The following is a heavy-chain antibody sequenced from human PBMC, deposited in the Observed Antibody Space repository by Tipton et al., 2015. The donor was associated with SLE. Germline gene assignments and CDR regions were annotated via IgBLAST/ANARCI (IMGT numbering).Heavy chain of an antibody. V-gene: IGHV3-33*01. CDR1: GLTFSSYG. D-gene: IGHD6-6*01. CDR3: ARSVPSKYYYDH. Sequence: QVQLVQSGGGLVKPGGALRISCVASGLTFSSYGMHWFRQAPGKGLEWVALIWYDGSNNFYAESVKGRFTISKDNSKNTLYLQMNSLRVEDTAVYYCARSVPSKYYYDHWGPGSLVTVSS. CDR2: IWYDGSNN. J-gene: IGHJ4*02.